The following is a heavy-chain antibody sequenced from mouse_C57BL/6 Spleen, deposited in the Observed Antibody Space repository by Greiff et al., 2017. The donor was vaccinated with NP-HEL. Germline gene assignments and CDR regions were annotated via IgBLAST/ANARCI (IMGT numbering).Heavy chain of an antibody. CDR1: GYTFTSYW. Sequence: QVQLQQPGAELVRPGSSVKLSCKASGYTFTSYWMHWVKQRPIQGLEWIGNIDPSASETHSNQKFKDKATLTVDKSSSTAYMQLSSLTSEDSAVYYCARKDYGSSYEGFAYWGKGTLVTVSA. V-gene: IGHV1-52*01. J-gene: IGHJ3*01. D-gene: IGHD1-1*01. CDR2: IDPSASET. CDR3: ARKDYGSSYEGFAY.